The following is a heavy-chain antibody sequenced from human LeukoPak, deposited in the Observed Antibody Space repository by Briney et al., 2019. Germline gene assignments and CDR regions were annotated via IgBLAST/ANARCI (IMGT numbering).Heavy chain of an antibody. J-gene: IGHJ4*02. V-gene: IGHV3-74*01. CDR3: ARDPSGSSTTSFDY. CDR1: GFTFSTYW. Sequence: GGSLRLSCAASGFTFSTYWMHWVRQAPGKGLVWVSRINSDWSSTSYADSVKGRFTISRDNAKNTLYLQMNTLRVEDTAVYYCARDPSGSSTTSFDYWGQGTMVTVSS. CDR2: INSDWSST. D-gene: IGHD1/OR15-1a*01.